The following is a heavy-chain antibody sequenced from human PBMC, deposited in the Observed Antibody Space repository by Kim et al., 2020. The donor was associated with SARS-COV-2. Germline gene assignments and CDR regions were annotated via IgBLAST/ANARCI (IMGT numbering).Heavy chain of an antibody. Sequence: ASVKVSCKASGYTFTSYYMHWVRQAPGQGLEWMGIINPSGGSTSYAQKFQGRVTMTKDTSTSTVYMELSSLRSEDTAVYYCARDLSEDYITDYWGQGTLVTVSS. CDR2: INPSGGST. CDR1: GYTFTSYY. D-gene: IGHD1-20*01. CDR3: ARDLSEDYITDY. V-gene: IGHV1-46*01. J-gene: IGHJ4*02.